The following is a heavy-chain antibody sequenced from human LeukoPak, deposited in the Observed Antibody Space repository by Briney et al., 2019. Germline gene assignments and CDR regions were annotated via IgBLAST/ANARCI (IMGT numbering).Heavy chain of an antibody. CDR2: IYYSGST. CDR3: AREGRIAAAGTLDY. J-gene: IGHJ4*02. Sequence: LRLSCAASGFTFSSYAMSWVRQPPGKGLEWIGYIYYSGSTYYNPSLKSRVTISVDTSKNQFSLKLSSVTAADTAVYYCAREGRIAAAGTLDYWGQGTLVTVSS. CDR1: GFTFSSYA. V-gene: IGHV4-30-4*08. D-gene: IGHD6-13*01.